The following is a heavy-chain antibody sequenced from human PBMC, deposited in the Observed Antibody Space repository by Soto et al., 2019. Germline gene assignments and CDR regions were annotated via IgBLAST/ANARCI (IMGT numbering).Heavy chain of an antibody. Sequence: GWSLRVSCASSVCTFSSYGMHWVRQAPGKGLEWVAVISYDGSNKYYAGSVKGRFTISRDNSKNTLYLQMNSLRAEDTAVYYCAKDGGDYYGSGSYSYWGQGTLVTVSA. V-gene: IGHV3-30*18. CDR3: AKDGGDYYGSGSYSY. D-gene: IGHD3-10*01. J-gene: IGHJ4*02. CDR2: ISYDGSNK. CDR1: VCTFSSYG.